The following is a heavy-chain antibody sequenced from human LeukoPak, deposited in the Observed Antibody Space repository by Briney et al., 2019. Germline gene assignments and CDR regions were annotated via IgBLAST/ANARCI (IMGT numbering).Heavy chain of an antibody. D-gene: IGHD1-26*01. J-gene: IGHJ3*02. CDR1: GYSFTSYW. CDR2: IYPGDSDT. Sequence: GESLKISCKGSGYSFTSYWIGWVRQMTGKGLEWMEIIYPGDSDTRYSPSFQGQVTISADKSISTAYLQWSSLKASDTAMYYCASCGIYSGSYDAFDIWGQGTMVTVSS. V-gene: IGHV5-51*01. CDR3: ASCGIYSGSYDAFDI.